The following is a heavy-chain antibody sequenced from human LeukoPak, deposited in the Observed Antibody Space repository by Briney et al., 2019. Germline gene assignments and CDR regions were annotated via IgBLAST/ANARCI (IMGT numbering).Heavy chain of an antibody. J-gene: IGHJ5*02. CDR2: IYTSGST. CDR3: ARDPYPDRYCSSTSCLMWFDP. CDR1: GGSISSYY. D-gene: IGHD2-2*01. Sequence: PSEALSLTCTVSGGSISSYYLSWIRQPAGKGLEWIGRIYTSGSTNYNPSLKSRVTMSVDTSKNQFSLKLSSVTAADTAVYYCARDPYPDRYCSSTSCLMWFDPWGQGTLVTVSS. V-gene: IGHV4-4*07.